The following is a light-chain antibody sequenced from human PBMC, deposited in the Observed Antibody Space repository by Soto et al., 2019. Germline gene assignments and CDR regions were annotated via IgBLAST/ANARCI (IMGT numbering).Light chain of an antibody. V-gene: IGKV3-20*01. J-gene: IGKJ5*01. CDR2: GTS. CDR3: QRYGSSPLIT. CDR1: QSVSSSS. Sequence: ETVLTQSPGTLSLSPGERATLSCRASQSVSSSSLAWYQQRPGQAPRLLIYGTSSRATGIPDRFSGSGSGTDFTLTISRLEPKDFAVYFCQRYGSSPLITFGQGTRLEIK.